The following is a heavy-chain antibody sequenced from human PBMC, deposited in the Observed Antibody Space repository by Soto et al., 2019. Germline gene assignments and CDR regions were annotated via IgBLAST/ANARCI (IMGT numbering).Heavy chain of an antibody. CDR2: INPSGST. J-gene: IGHJ5*02. CDR1: GGSFSGYY. Sequence: SETLSLTCAVYGGSFSGYYWSWIRQPPGKGLEWIGEINPSGSTNYNPSLKSRVTMSVDTSKNQFSLKLSSVTAADTAVYYCARGKRYSNYGDRNWFDPLGQGTRVTGSS. CDR3: ARGKRYSNYGDRNWFDP. V-gene: IGHV4-34*01. D-gene: IGHD4-4*01.